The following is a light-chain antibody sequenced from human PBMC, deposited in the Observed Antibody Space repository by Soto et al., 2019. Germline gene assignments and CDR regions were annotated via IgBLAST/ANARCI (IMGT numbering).Light chain of an antibody. Sequence: DIQMTQSPSSVSASVGDRVIITCRASQGISRWLAWYKQKPGEAPKLLIFAASRLHSGVPSRVSGSGSGTDFTLTISDLQPEDFATYYCQQADSFPLTFGGGTKVEIK. CDR2: AAS. CDR3: QQADSFPLT. J-gene: IGKJ4*01. V-gene: IGKV1D-12*01. CDR1: QGISRW.